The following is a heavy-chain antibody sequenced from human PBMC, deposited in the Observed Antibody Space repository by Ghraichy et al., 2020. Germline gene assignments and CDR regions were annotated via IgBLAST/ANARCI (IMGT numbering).Heavy chain of an antibody. D-gene: IGHD3-10*02. V-gene: IGHV4-59*12. CDR3: ARVQDCSGYVDY. J-gene: IGHJ4*02. CDR2: IYYSGST. Sequence: SQTLSLTCTASGCSISSYYWSWIRQPPGKGLEWIGYIYYSGSTNYNPSLKSRVTISVDTSKNQFSLKLSTVTAEDTAVYYCARVQDCSGYVDYWGQGTLVTVSS. CDR1: GCSISSYY.